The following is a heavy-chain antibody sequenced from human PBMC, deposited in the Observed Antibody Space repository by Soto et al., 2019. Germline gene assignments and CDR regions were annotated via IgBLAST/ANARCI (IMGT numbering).Heavy chain of an antibody. V-gene: IGHV3-30*18. CDR1: GFTFSSYG. CDR3: AKNPRIAAAGAARKN. CDR2: ISYDGSKK. J-gene: IGHJ4*02. Sequence: QVQLVESGGGVVQPGRSLRLSCAASGFTFSSYGMHWVRQAPGKGLEWVAVISYDGSKKYYADSVKGRFTISRDNSKNTLYLQMNSLRAEDTAVYYCAKNPRIAAAGAARKNWGQGTLVTVSS. D-gene: IGHD6-13*01.